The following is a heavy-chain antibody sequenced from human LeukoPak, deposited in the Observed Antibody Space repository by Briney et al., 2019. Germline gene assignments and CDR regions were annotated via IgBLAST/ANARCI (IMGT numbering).Heavy chain of an antibody. J-gene: IGHJ4*02. Sequence: ASVKVSCKASGYAFTSYGISWVRQAPGQGLEWMGWISAYNGNTNYAQKLQGRVTMTTDTSTSTAYMELRSLRSDDTAVYYCARDLVQYSSSTFDYWGQGTLVTVSS. CDR3: ARDLVQYSSSTFDY. CDR2: ISAYNGNT. V-gene: IGHV1-18*01. CDR1: GYAFTSYG. D-gene: IGHD6-6*01.